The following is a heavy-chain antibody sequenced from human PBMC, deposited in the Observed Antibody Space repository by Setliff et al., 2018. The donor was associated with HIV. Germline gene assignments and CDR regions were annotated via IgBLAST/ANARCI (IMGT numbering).Heavy chain of an antibody. V-gene: IGHV1-69*13. CDR2: IIPIFGTT. CDR1: GGTFSSYA. CDR3: ARVRSSSSWLLLNYGMDV. Sequence: SVKVSCQASGGTFSSYAISWVRQAPGQGLEWMGGIIPIFGTTSCAQKFQGRVTITADESTSTAYMELSSLRSEDTAVYYCARVRSSSSWLLLNYGMDVWGQGTTVTVSS. J-gene: IGHJ6*02. D-gene: IGHD6-6*01.